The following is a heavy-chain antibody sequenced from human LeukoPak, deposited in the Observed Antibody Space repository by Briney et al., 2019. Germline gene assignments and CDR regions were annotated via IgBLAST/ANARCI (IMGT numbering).Heavy chain of an antibody. J-gene: IGHJ4*01. V-gene: IGHV3-30*04. CDR1: GFPYSSYD. CDR2: ISYDGSNK. D-gene: IGHD5-24*01. CDR3: ARDLEMAPTIFGDFDY. Sequence: GGSQSLLCAASGFPYSSYDMHWVRQAPGKGLEWVAVISYDGSNKYYADSVKGRFTISRDNSKNTLYLQMNSLRAEDTAVYYCARDLEMAPTIFGDFDYWGRGTLVTVSS.